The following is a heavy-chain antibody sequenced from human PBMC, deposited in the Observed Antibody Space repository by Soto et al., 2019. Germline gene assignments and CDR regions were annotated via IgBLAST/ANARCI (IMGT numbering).Heavy chain of an antibody. CDR3: ATVFDL. CDR2: ISYDGSNK. V-gene: IGHV3-30*03. CDR1: GFTFSNYG. J-gene: IGHJ5*02. D-gene: IGHD1-1*01. Sequence: QPGGSLRLSCAASGFTFSNYGMHWVRQAPGKGLEWVAAISYDGSNKYYADSVKGRFTISTDNAKNTVYLQMNGLRAEDTAVYYCATVFDLWGQGTLVTVSS.